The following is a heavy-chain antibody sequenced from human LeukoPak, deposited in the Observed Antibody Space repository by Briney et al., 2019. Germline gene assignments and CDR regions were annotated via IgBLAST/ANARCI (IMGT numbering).Heavy chain of an antibody. J-gene: IGHJ4*02. D-gene: IGHD6-19*01. Sequence: KFQGRVTITRDTSASTAYMELSSLRSEDTAVYYCARAVAGTEYFGYWGQGTLVTVSS. CDR3: ARAVAGTEYFGY. V-gene: IGHV1-3*01.